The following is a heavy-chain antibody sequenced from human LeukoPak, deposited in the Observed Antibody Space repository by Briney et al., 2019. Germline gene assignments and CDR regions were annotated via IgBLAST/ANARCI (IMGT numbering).Heavy chain of an antibody. V-gene: IGHV3-48*01. J-gene: IGHJ6*02. CDR1: GFTFSSYS. Sequence: GGSLRLSCAASGFTFSSYSMTWVRQAPVKGLEWVSYISSSSSTIYYADSVKGRFTISRDNAKNSLYLQMNSLRAEDTAVYYCARDVSGKAYYYYYYGMDVWGQGTTVTVSS. CDR2: ISSSSSTI. CDR3: ARDVSGKAYYYYYYGMDV. D-gene: IGHD3-3*02.